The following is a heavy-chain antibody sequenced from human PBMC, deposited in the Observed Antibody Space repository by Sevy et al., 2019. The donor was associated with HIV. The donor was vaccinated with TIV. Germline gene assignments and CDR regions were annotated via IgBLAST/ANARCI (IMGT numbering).Heavy chain of an antibody. D-gene: IGHD5-18*01. CDR2: VIPRTGTT. CDR1: GGTFSSYA. Sequence: ASVKVSCKASGGTFSSYAISWVRQAPGQGLEWMGVVIPRTGTTDSAQKFQDRVTLNADESTNTAYMVLSRLRSEDTAVYYCARHSHTALICAYYYGMDVWGQGTTVTVSS. V-gene: IGHV1-69*13. J-gene: IGHJ6*02. CDR3: ARHSHTALICAYYYGMDV.